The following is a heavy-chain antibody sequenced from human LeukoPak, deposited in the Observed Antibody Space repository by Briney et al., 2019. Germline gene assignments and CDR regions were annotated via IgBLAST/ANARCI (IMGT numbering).Heavy chain of an antibody. CDR1: GGTFSSYA. CDR3: ARDKTRYNWNAQGGWFDP. D-gene: IGHD1-1*01. CDR2: IIPIFGTA. J-gene: IGHJ5*02. V-gene: IGHV1-69*05. Sequence: ASVKVSCKASGGTFSSYAISWVRQAPGQGLEWMGGIIPIFGTANYAQKFQGRVTITTDESTSTAYMELSSLRSEDTAVYYCARDKTRYNWNAQGGWFDPWGQGTLVTVPS.